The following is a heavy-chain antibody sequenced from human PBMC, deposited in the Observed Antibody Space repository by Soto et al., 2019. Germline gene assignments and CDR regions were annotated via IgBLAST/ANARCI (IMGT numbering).Heavy chain of an antibody. CDR1: GFTFSSYS. CDR2: ISSSSYI. J-gene: IGHJ3*02. V-gene: IGHV3-21*01. D-gene: IGHD3-22*01. Sequence: GGSLRLSCAASGFTFSSYSMNWVRQAPGKGLEWVSSISSSSYIYYADSVKGRFTISRDNAKNSLYLQMNSLRAEDTAVYYCAREKGRNYDSSGYYPDAFDIWGQGTMVTVSS. CDR3: AREKGRNYDSSGYYPDAFDI.